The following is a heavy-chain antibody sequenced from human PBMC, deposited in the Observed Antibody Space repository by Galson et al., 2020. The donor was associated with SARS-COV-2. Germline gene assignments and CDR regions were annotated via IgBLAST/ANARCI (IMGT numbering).Heavy chain of an antibody. D-gene: IGHD6-13*01. V-gene: IGHV3-23*01. Sequence: GESLKISCAASGFTFSSYAMSWVRQAPGKGLEWVSAISGSGGSTYYADSVKGRFTISRDNSKNTLYLQMNSLRAEDTAVYYCVGYSSSWYYTYYYGMDVWGQGTTVTVSS. J-gene: IGHJ6*02. CDR3: VGYSSSWYYTYYYGMDV. CDR1: GFTFSSYA. CDR2: ISGSGGST.